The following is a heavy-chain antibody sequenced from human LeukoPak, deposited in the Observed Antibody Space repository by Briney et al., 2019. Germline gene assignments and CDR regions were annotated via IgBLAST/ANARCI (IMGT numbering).Heavy chain of an antibody. J-gene: IGHJ5*02. V-gene: IGHV4-31*03. Sequence: PSETLSLTCTVSGDSVSSAAYYWSWIRQHPGKGLEWIGHIYYSGTTYFNPSLKSRVTISVDTSKNQFYLKLTSVPAADTAVYYCARAYYYDSSGYSGASNWLHPWGQGTLVTVSS. D-gene: IGHD3-22*01. CDR1: GDSVSSAAYY. CDR3: ARAYYYDSSGYSGASNWLHP. CDR2: IYYSGTT.